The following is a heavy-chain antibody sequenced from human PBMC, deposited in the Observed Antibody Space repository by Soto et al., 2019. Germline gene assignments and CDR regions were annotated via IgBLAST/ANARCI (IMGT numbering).Heavy chain of an antibody. CDR3: AKVGRFGELLSFYSYGMDV. D-gene: IGHD3-10*01. CDR1: GFTFSSYW. V-gene: IGHV3-7*01. J-gene: IGHJ6*02. Sequence: GGSLRLSCAASGFTFSSYWMSWVRQAPGKGLEWVANIKEDGSEKNYVDSVKGQFTISRDNAKNSLYLQMNSLRAEDTAVYYCAKVGRFGELLSFYSYGMDVWGQGTTVTVSS. CDR2: IKEDGSEK.